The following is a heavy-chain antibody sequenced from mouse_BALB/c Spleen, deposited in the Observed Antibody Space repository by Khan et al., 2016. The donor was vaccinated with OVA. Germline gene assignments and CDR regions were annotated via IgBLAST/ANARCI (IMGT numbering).Heavy chain of an antibody. Sequence: LVKTGASVKISCKASGYSFTGYYMHWVKQSHGKSLEWIGYISCYNGSTTYNQKFKGKATFTVDTSSSTVYMQLNRLTSEDYAVFYCARGDYYGSSSFAYWGQGTLVTVSA. J-gene: IGHJ3*01. V-gene: IGHV1S34*01. CDR2: ISCYNGST. CDR1: GYSFTGYY. D-gene: IGHD1-1*01. CDR3: ARGDYYGSSSFAY.